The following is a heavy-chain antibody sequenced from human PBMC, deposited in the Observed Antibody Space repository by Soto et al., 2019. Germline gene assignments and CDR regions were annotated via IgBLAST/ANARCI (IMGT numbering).Heavy chain of an antibody. CDR2: INAGNGNT. V-gene: IGHV1-3*01. CDR3: ARGRSNSRLAVAGYYFDY. CDR1: RDSLECNS. D-gene: IGHD6-19*01. J-gene: IGHJ4*02. Sequence: SVKVRSEDRRDSLECNSLRSARQAKGQRLEWMGWINAGNGNTKYSQKFQGRVTITRDTSASTAYMELSSLRSEDTAVYYCARGRSNSRLAVAGYYFDYWGQGTLVTVSS.